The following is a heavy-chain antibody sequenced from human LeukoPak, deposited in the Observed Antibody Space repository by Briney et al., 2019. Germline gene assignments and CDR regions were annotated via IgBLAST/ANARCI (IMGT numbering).Heavy chain of an antibody. Sequence: ASVKVSCKASGYTFTSYGISWVRQAPGQGLEWMGWISAYNGNTNYAQKLQGRVTMTTDTSTSTAYMELRSLRFDDTAVYYCARDPRVIAVAGTPPASYNWFDPWGQGTLVTVSS. CDR1: GYTFTSYG. J-gene: IGHJ5*02. CDR2: ISAYNGNT. CDR3: ARDPRVIAVAGTPPASYNWFDP. V-gene: IGHV1-18*01. D-gene: IGHD6-19*01.